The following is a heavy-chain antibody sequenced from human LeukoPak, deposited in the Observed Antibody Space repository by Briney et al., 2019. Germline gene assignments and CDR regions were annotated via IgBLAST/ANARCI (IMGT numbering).Heavy chain of an antibody. J-gene: IGHJ6*03. CDR3: ARDRTGQQLISRKDYFYMYV. CDR1: GFTVNSNY. CDR2: IYSDGST. Sequence: GGSLRLFCAASGFTVNSNYMIWLRQAPGKGLEWVSIIYSDGSTYYADSVKGRFTISRDNSKNTLYLQMNSQRAEDTAVYYCARDRTGQQLISRKDYFYMYVWGKGTTVTISS. V-gene: IGHV3-66*01. D-gene: IGHD4-11*01.